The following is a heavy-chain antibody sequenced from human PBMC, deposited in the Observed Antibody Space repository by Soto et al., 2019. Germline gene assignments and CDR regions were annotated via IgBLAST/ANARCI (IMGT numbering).Heavy chain of an antibody. CDR2: INPKFGDT. V-gene: IGHV1-2*02. J-gene: IGHJ6*02. CDR1: GYTFTAYY. Sequence: QVQLVQSGAEVKEPGDSVRVSCEASGYTFTAYYIHWVRQAPGRGLEWMGWINPKFGDTTYAQDFQGRVSMTRDMSISTVYLALSRPTPADTAIYSCTRNMDYYYAPGRIHGHGFRGQGTTVIVFS. CDR3: TRNMDYYYAPGRIHGHGF. D-gene: IGHD3-10*01.